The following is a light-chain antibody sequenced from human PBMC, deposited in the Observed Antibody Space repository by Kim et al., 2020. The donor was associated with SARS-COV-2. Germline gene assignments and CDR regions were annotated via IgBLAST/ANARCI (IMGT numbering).Light chain of an antibody. CDR3: QVWDTDSDYVV. V-gene: IGLV3-21*01. CDR2: YDS. CDR1: NIGSKS. J-gene: IGLJ2*01. Sequence: SYELTQPPSVSVAPGKTARITCGGYNIGSKSIHWYQRKPGQAPVLVIDYDSDRPSGIPERFSGSNSGSTATLTIGRVEAGDEADYYCQVWDTDSDYVVFGGGTKLTVL.